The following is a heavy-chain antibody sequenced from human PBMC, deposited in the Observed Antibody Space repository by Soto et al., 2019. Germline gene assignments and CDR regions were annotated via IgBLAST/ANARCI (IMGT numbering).Heavy chain of an antibody. Sequence: SVKVSCKASEDTFTRYVIHWVRQAPGQRLEWMGWINAGNGNTKYSQNFQGRVTITRDASASTAYLQWSNLKASDTAMYYCARLVSPFDYYYGMDVWGQGTTVTVSS. V-gene: IGHV1-3*01. CDR3: ARLVSPFDYYYGMDV. J-gene: IGHJ6*02. CDR1: EDTFTRYV. D-gene: IGHD2-2*01. CDR2: INAGNGNT.